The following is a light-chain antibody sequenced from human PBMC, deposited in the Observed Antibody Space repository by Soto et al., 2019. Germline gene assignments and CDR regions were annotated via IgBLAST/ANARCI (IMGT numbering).Light chain of an antibody. CDR2: LGS. Sequence: DIVKTQSPLSLPVTPGEPASISCRSSQSLLHTNGYTYLDWYLQKPGQSPQLLIYLGSNRASGVPDRFSGSGSGTDFTLKISRVEADDVGVYYCMQALQTPQVTFGPGTKVDIK. CDR3: MQALQTPQVT. CDR1: QSLLHTNGYTY. V-gene: IGKV2-28*01. J-gene: IGKJ3*01.